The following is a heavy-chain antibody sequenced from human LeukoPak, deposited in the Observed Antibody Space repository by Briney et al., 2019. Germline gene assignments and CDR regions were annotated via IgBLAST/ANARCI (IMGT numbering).Heavy chain of an antibody. CDR1: DESFSGYF. CDR2: INHSGST. Sequence: PSETLSLTCVVYDESFSGYFWSWIRQPPGKGLERIGEINHSGSTNYNPPLKSRVTISVDRSKNQFSLKLSSVTAADTAVYYCARLPGGDIVVVPAANRAFDIWGQGTMVTVSS. CDR3: ARLPGGDIVVVPAANRAFDI. J-gene: IGHJ3*02. D-gene: IGHD2-2*01. V-gene: IGHV4-34*01.